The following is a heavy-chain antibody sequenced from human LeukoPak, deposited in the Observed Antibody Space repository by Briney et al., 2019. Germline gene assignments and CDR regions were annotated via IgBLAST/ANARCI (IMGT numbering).Heavy chain of an antibody. CDR1: GYTFTGYY. D-gene: IGHD6-13*01. Sequence: ASVKVSCKASGYTFTGYYMHWVRQAPGQGLEWVGWINPNSGGTNYAQKFQGRVTMTRDTSISTAYMELSRLRSDDTAVYYCARDMGSSWSYYYYYGMDVWGQGTTVTVSS. CDR2: INPNSGGT. CDR3: ARDMGSSWSYYYYYGMDV. V-gene: IGHV1-2*02. J-gene: IGHJ6*02.